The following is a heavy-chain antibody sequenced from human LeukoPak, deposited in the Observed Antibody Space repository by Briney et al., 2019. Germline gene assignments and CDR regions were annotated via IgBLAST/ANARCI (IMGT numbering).Heavy chain of an antibody. D-gene: IGHD3-22*01. J-gene: IGHJ4*02. V-gene: IGHV1-2*02. Sequence: ASVKVSCKASGYTFTGHYMHWVRQAPGQGLEWMGWINPYSGGTHYALIFQDRVTMTRDMSISTAYMELSRLRPDDTAIYLCARQEARCYYYEGLDYRGQGNLVTVSS. CDR2: INPYSGGT. CDR3: ARQEARCYYYEGLDY. CDR1: GYTFTGHY.